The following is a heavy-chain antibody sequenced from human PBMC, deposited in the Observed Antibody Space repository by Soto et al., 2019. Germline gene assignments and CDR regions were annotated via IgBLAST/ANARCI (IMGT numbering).Heavy chain of an antibody. V-gene: IGHV1-69*13. CDR1: GGTFSSYA. CDR3: ARSEIFGVVRLPHYYYGMDV. Sequence: GASVKVSCKASGGTFSSYAISWVRQAPGQGLEWMGGIIPIFGTASYAQKFQGRVTITADESTSTAYMELSSLRSEDTAVYYCARSEIFGVVRLPHYYYGMDVWGQGTTVTVSS. J-gene: IGHJ6*02. CDR2: IIPIFGTA. D-gene: IGHD3-3*01.